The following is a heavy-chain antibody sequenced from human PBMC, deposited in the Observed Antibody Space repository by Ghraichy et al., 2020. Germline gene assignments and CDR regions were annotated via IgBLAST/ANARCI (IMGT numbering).Heavy chain of an antibody. Sequence: ASVKVSCKASGYTFTSYSMHWVRQAPGQRLEWMGWINAGNGNTKYSQKFQGRVTITRDTSASIAYMELSSLRSEDSAVYYCARVYRGYHHEYFDYWGQGTLVSVSS. D-gene: IGHD3-22*01. CDR2: INAGNGNT. CDR3: ARVYRGYHHEYFDY. V-gene: IGHV1-3*01. CDR1: GYTFTSYS. J-gene: IGHJ4*02.